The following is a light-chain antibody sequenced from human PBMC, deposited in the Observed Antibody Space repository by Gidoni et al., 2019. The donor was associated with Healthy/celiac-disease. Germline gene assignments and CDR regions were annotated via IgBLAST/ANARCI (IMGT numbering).Light chain of an antibody. V-gene: IGKV3-20*01. CDR1: QSVSSSY. J-gene: IGKJ1*01. CDR2: GAS. Sequence: EIVLTPSPGTLSLSPGAGATLSCRASQSVSSSYLDWYQQKPGQAPRLLIYGASSRATGIPDRFSGSGSGTDFTLTISRLEPEDVAVYYCLQYGSSPLTFGQGTKVEIK. CDR3: LQYGSSPLT.